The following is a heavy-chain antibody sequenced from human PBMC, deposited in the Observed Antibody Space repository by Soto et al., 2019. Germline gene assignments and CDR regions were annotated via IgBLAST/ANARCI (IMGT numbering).Heavy chain of an antibody. CDR3: ARDGGRHSGGIDY. CDR1: GGTFSSYS. CDR2: IIPIFGTA. V-gene: IGHV1-69*01. J-gene: IGHJ4*02. Sequence: QVQLVQSGAEVKKPGSSVKVSCKASGGTFSSYSINWVRQAPGQGLEWMGEIIPIFGTANYAQKFQGRVTITAGESTSTDHMELSSLRSEDMAVYYCARDGGRHSGGIDYWSQGTLVTVSS. D-gene: IGHD1-26*01.